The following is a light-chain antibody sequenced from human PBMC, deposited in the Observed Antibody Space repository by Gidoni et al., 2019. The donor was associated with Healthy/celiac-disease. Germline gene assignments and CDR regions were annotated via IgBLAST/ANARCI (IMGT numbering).Light chain of an antibody. Sequence: EILLTQSPATLSLSPGERATLSCRASQSVSSYLAWYQQKPGQAPRLLIYDASNKATGTPARFSGSGSGTDFTLTISSLEPEDFAVYYCQQRSNWPPWTFGQGTKVEIK. CDR1: QSVSSY. CDR3: QQRSNWPPWT. J-gene: IGKJ1*01. CDR2: DAS. V-gene: IGKV3-11*01.